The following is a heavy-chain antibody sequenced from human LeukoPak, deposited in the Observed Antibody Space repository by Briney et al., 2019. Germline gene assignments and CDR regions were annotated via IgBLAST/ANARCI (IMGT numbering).Heavy chain of an antibody. CDR2: ISGSGGST. CDR1: GFTFSSYA. CDR3: AKDPGLRFEYFQH. Sequence: GGSLRLSCAASGFTFSSYAMSWVRQAPGKGLEWVSAISGSGGSTYYADSVKGRFTISRDNSKNTLYLQVNSLRAEDTAVYYCAKDPGLRFEYFQHWGQGTLVTVSS. D-gene: IGHD4-17*01. V-gene: IGHV3-23*01. J-gene: IGHJ1*01.